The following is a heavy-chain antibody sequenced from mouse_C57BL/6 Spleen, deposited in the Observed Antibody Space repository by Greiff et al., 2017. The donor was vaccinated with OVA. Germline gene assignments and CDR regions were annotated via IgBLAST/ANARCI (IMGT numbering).Heavy chain of an antibody. J-gene: IGHJ2*01. V-gene: IGHV1-15*01. CDR1: GYTFTDYE. CDR2: IDPETGGT. CDR3: TRSGRGYYFDY. D-gene: IGHD4-1*01. Sequence: VQLQQSGAELVRPGASVTLSCKASGYTFTDYEMHWVKQTPVHGLEWIGAIDPETGGTAYNQKFKGKAILTADKSSSTAYMELRSLTSEDSAVYYCTRSGRGYYFDYWGQGTALTVSS.